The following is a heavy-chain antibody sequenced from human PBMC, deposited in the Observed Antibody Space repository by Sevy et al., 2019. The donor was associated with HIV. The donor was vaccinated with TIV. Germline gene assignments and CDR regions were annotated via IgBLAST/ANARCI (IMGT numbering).Heavy chain of an antibody. D-gene: IGHD3-22*01. J-gene: IGHJ4*02. Sequence: GGSLRLSCAASGFTFTTYNMHWVRQTPGKGLEWVAVISYDGSNKFYADSVKGRFTISRDNSKNTLDLQMNSLSSEDTAIYYCARFPIGVVIFFDYWGQGTLVTVSS. CDR2: ISYDGSNK. CDR3: ARFPIGVVIFFDY. V-gene: IGHV3-30*04. CDR1: GFTFTTYN.